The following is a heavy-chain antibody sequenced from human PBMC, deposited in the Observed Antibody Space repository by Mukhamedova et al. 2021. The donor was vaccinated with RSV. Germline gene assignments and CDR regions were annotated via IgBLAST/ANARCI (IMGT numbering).Heavy chain of an antibody. CDR3: ARNGPDYGDYYDS. Sequence: AEYMGGRFTISRDNAKNSLFLQMNSLRDDDTAVYFCARNGPDYGDYYDSWGQGVLVTVSS. V-gene: IGHV3-11*03. D-gene: IGHD4/OR15-4a*01. J-gene: IGHJ4*02.